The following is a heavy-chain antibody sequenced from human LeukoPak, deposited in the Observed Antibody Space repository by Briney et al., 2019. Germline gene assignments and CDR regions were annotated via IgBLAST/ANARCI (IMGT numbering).Heavy chain of an antibody. V-gene: IGHV4-34*01. D-gene: IGHD5-18*01. CDR3: ARAKAGTAMAR. CDR1: GGSFSGYY. J-gene: IGHJ4*02. Sequence: SETLSLTCAVYGGSFSGYYWSWIRQPPGKGLEWIGEINHSGSTNYNPSLKGRVTISVDTSKNQFSLKLSSVTAADTAVYYCARAKAGTAMARWGQGTLVTVS. CDR2: INHSGST.